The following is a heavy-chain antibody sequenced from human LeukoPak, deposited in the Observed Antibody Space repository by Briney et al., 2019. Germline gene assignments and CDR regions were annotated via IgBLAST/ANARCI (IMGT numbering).Heavy chain of an antibody. V-gene: IGHV1-69*13. CDR3: ASGGRELYFDY. CDR2: IIPIFGTA. CDR1: GGTFSGYA. D-gene: IGHD2-15*01. J-gene: IGHJ4*02. Sequence: SVKVSCKASGGTFSGYAISWVRQAPGQGLEWMGGIIPIFGTANYAQKFQGRVTITADESTSTAYMELSSLRSEDTAVYYCASGGRELYFDYWGQGTLVTVSS.